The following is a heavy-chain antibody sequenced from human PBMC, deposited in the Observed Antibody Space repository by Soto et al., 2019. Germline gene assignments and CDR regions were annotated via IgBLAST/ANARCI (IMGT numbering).Heavy chain of an antibody. CDR2: SYHSGNT. CDR1: GGSISSSNW. Sequence: QVKLQESGPGLVKPSGTLSLTCAVSGGSISSSNWWSWVRQPPGKGLEWIGESYHSGNTNYNPSLKSRVTMAVDKSRNQFSLKLSSVTAADTAVYYCASRWGEGRVDYWGQGTLVTVSS. J-gene: IGHJ4*02. D-gene: IGHD3-10*01. CDR3: ASRWGEGRVDY. V-gene: IGHV4-4*02.